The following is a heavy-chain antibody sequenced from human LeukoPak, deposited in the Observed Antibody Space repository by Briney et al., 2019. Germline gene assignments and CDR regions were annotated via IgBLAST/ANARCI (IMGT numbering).Heavy chain of an antibody. V-gene: IGHV4-38-2*01. Sequence: KPSETLSLTCAVSGYSVSSAHYWGWIRQPPGEGLEWIGTIYPGGTTYYNPSLGSRITISIDASKNHFSLRLSSVTTADTAVYYCVRRIASAMTGFDYWGQGALVAVSS. J-gene: IGHJ4*02. CDR1: GYSVSSAHY. D-gene: IGHD6-13*01. CDR3: VRRIASAMTGFDY. CDR2: IYPGGTT.